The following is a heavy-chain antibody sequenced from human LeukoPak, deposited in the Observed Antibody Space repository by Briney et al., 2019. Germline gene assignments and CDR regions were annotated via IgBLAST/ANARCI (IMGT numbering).Heavy chain of an antibody. CDR2: IYYSGST. V-gene: IGHV4-39*01. CDR1: GGSISSSSYY. Sequence: SETLSLTCTVSGGSISSSSYYWGWIRQPPGKGLEWIGSIYYSGSTYYNPSLKSRVTISVDTSKNQFSLKLSSVTAADTAVYYCARQETATYYDFWSSYLGYFDYWGQGTLVTVSS. J-gene: IGHJ4*02. D-gene: IGHD3-3*01. CDR3: ARQETATYYDFWSSYLGYFDY.